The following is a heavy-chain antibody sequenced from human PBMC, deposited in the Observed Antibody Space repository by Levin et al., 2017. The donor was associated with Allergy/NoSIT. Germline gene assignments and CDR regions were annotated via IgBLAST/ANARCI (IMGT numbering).Heavy chain of an antibody. CDR2: TYYRSKWYN. Sequence: SETLSLTCAISGDSVSSNSAAWNWIRQSPSRGLEWLGRTYYRSKWYNDYAVSVKSRITINPDTSKNQFSLQLNSVTPEDTAVYYCARDLTIGYCSGGSCYSDYYYYGMDVWGQGTTVTVSS. CDR3: ARDLTIGYCSGGSCYSDYYYYGMDV. CDR1: GDSVSSNSAA. J-gene: IGHJ6*02. D-gene: IGHD2-15*01. V-gene: IGHV6-1*01.